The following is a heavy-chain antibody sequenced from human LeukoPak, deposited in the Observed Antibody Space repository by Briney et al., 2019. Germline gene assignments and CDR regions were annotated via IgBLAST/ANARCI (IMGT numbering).Heavy chain of an antibody. V-gene: IGHV4-59*01. CDR1: GGSISSYY. J-gene: IGHJ4*02. CDR2: IYYSGST. Sequence: SETLSLTCTVSGGSISSYYWSWIRQPPGKGLEWIGYIYYSGSTNYNPSLKSRVTISVDTSKNQFSLKLSSVTAADTAVYYCASSGGQWLVTSMFDYWGQGTLVTVSS. CDR3: ASSGGQWLVTSMFDY. D-gene: IGHD6-19*01.